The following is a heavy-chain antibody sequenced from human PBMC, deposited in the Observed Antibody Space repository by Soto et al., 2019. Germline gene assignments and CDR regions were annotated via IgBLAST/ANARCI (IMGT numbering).Heavy chain of an antibody. D-gene: IGHD6-13*01. V-gene: IGHV3-33*01. CDR2: IWYDGSNK. J-gene: IGHJ4*02. CDR1: GFTFSSYG. Sequence: GGSLRLSCAASGFTFSSYGMHWVRQAPGKGLEWVAVIWYDGSNKYYADSVKGRFTISRDNSKNTLYLQMNSLRAEDTAVYYCARDVRGYSSSWLDYWGQGTLVTVSS. CDR3: ARDVRGYSSSWLDY.